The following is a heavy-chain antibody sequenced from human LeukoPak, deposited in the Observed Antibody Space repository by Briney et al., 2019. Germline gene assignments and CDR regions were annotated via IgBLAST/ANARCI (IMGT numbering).Heavy chain of an antibody. D-gene: IGHD3-3*01. CDR2: IYYSWST. V-gene: IGHV4-31*03. CDR3: ARAILTPSGYVWYFDL. J-gene: IGHJ2*01. CDR1: GGSISSGGFW. Sequence: SETLSLTCTVSGGSISSGGFWWSCIRQHPGKCLEWMGYIYYSWSTYYNPSLKSRVTMSVDTSKNQFSLKLSSVTAADTAVYYCARAILTPSGYVWYFDLWGRGTLVTVSS.